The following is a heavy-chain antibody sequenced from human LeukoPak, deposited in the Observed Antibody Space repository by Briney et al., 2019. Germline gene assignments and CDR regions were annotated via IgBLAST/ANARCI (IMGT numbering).Heavy chain of an antibody. J-gene: IGHJ4*02. CDR1: GFTFSSYE. Sequence: GGSLRLSCAASGFTFSSYEMNWVRQAPGKGLEWVSYISSSGSTIYYADSVKGRFTISRDNSKNTLYLQMNSLRAEDTAVYYCAKSKDRWFGEPHSYYFDYWGQGTLVTVSS. D-gene: IGHD3-10*01. CDR3: AKSKDRWFGEPHSYYFDY. CDR2: ISSSGSTI. V-gene: IGHV3-48*03.